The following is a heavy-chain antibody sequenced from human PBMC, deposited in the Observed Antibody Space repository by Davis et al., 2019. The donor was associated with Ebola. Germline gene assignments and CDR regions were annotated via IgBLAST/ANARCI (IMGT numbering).Heavy chain of an antibody. CDR1: GGSISSYY. CDR3: ARDMGQQWLHGMDV. CDR2: IYYSGGT. V-gene: IGHV4-59*01. Sequence: SETLSLTCTVSGGSISSYYWSWIRQPPGKGLEWIGYIYYSGGTNYNPSLKSRVTISVDTSKNQFSLKLSSVTAADTAVYYCARDMGQQWLHGMDVWGQGTTVTVSS. D-gene: IGHD6-19*01. J-gene: IGHJ6*02.